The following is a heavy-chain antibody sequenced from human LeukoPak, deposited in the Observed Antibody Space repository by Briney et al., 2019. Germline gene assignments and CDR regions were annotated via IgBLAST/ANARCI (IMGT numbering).Heavy chain of an antibody. CDR1: GFTFNSYW. D-gene: IGHD5-18*01. V-gene: IGHV3-7*01. Sequence: GGSLRLSCAASGFTFNSYWMSWVRQAPGKGLEWVASIKQDGSEKYYVESVKGRFTISRDNAKKSLYLQMNSLRAEDTAVYYCAKSGIQSWLVRFDPWGQGSLVTVSS. J-gene: IGHJ5*02. CDR3: AKSGIQSWLVRFDP. CDR2: IKQDGSEK.